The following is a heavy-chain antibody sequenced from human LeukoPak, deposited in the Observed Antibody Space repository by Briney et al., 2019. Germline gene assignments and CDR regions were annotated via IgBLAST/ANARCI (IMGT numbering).Heavy chain of an antibody. J-gene: IGHJ4*02. V-gene: IGHV1-18*01. CDR3: ARAVGGSYSKGGFDY. Sequence: ASVKVSCKASGYTFTSYGISWVRQAPGQGLEWMGWISAYNGNTKYIQKLQGRVTMTTDTSTSTAYMELRSLRSDDTAVYYCARAVGGSYSKGGFDYWGQGTLVTVSS. CDR2: ISAYNGNT. D-gene: IGHD1-26*01. CDR1: GYTFTSYG.